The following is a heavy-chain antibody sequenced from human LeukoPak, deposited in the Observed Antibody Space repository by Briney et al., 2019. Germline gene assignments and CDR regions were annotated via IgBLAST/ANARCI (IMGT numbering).Heavy chain of an antibody. D-gene: IGHD2-2*01. CDR2: ISNDGSNQ. CDR3: ARDTFQPGLIDS. J-gene: IGHJ4*02. CDR1: GFSFSTHA. Sequence: PGMSLRLSCAASGFSFSTHALHWVRQAPGKGLEWVALISNDGSNQHYVSSVKGRFTISRDNARNTLYLQLSSLRAEDSAVYYCARDTFQPGLIDSWGQGTLVTVSS. V-gene: IGHV3-30*07.